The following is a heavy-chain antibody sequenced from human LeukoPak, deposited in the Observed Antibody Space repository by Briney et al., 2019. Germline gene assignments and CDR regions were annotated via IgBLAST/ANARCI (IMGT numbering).Heavy chain of an antibody. CDR2: IYTSGST. V-gene: IGHV4-61*02. D-gene: IGHD4-17*01. J-gene: IGHJ4*02. CDR3: ARTGSYGDRPLAD. CDR1: GGSISSGSYY. Sequence: SETLSLTCTVSGGSISSGSYYWSWIRQPAGKGLEWIGRIYTSGSTNYNPSLKSRVTISVDTSKNRFSLKLSSVTAADTAVYYCARTGSYGDRPLADWGQGTLVTVSS.